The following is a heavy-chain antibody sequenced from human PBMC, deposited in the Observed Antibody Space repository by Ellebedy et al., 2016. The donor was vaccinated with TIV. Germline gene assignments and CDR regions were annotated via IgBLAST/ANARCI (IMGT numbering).Heavy chain of an antibody. CDR3: ARDFSSSWYWGLHY. J-gene: IGHJ4*02. V-gene: IGHV3-33*08. CDR2: RWYDGSNK. D-gene: IGHD6-13*01. Sequence: GESLKIPCAASGFTFASYAMSWVRQAPGEGLEWVAVRWYDGSNKYYADSVKGRFTISRDNSKNTLYLQMNSLRAEDTAVYYCARDFSSSWYWGLHYWGQGTLVTVSS. CDR1: GFTFASYA.